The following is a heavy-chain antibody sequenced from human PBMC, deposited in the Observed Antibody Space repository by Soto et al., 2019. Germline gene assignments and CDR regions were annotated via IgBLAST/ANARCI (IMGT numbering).Heavy chain of an antibody. V-gene: IGHV3-74*01. D-gene: IGHD3-16*01. CDR3: AWGSNHFAY. J-gene: IGHJ4*02. CDR1: GFTFSTFW. Sequence: EVQLVESGGGLVQPGGSLRLSCAASGFTFSTFWMPWVRQVPGKGPVWVSRINSDGNSTSYADSVKGRFTISRGNAKNTMDLQITRLRAEETAVFYCAWGSNHFAYWGQGTLVTVSS. CDR2: INSDGNST.